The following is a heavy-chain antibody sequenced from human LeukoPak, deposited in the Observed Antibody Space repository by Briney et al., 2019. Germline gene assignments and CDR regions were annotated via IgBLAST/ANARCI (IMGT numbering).Heavy chain of an antibody. V-gene: IGHV1-2*02. D-gene: IGHD4-17*01. CDR1: GYTFTGYY. J-gene: IGHJ5*02. CDR2: INPNSGGT. Sequence: ASVKVSCKASGYTFTGYYMHWVRQAPGQGLEWMGWINPNSGGTNYAQKFQGRVTMTRDTSISTVYLELSRLTSDDTAVYYCARDYGDPPGSWFDPWGQGTLVTVSS. CDR3: ARDYGDPPGSWFDP.